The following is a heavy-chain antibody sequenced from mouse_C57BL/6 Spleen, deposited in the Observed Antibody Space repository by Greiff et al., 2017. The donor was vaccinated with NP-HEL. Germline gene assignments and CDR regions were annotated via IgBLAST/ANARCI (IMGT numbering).Heavy chain of an antibody. Sequence: QVQLQQSGAELARPGASVKMSCKASGYTFTSYTMHWVKQRPGQGLEWIGYINPSSGYTKYNQKFKDKATLTADKSSSTAYMQLSSLTSEDSAVYYCARYGWVNYFDVWGTGTTVTVSS. CDR3: ARYGWVNYFDV. J-gene: IGHJ1*03. V-gene: IGHV1-4*01. CDR1: GYTFTSYT. D-gene: IGHD2-2*01. CDR2: INPSSGYT.